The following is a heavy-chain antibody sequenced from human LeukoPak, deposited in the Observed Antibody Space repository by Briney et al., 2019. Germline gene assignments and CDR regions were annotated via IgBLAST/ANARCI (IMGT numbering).Heavy chain of an antibody. CDR2: IYYSGST. CDR1: GGSISSYY. D-gene: IGHD2-2*01. Sequence: SETLSLTCTVSGGSISSYYWSWIRQPPGKGLEWIGYIYYSGSTNYNPSLKSRVTISVDTSKNQFSLKLSSVTAADTAVYYCARGISTNWFDPWGQGTLVTVSS. CDR3: ARGISTNWFDP. V-gene: IGHV4-59*01. J-gene: IGHJ5*02.